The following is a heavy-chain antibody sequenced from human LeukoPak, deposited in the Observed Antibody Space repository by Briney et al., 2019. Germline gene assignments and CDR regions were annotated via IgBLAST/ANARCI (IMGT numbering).Heavy chain of an antibody. D-gene: IGHD6-13*01. V-gene: IGHV3-7*01. Sequence: QPGGSLRLSCAVSGFTFSSYWMNWVRQAPGKGLEWVASIRQDGGEKSYVDSVKGRFTCSGDNTKNSLYLQMSSLRAEDTAVYYCARDGTAAGLYFDLWGQGTLVTVSS. CDR2: IRQDGGEK. CDR3: ARDGTAAGLYFDL. CDR1: GFTFSSYW. J-gene: IGHJ4*01.